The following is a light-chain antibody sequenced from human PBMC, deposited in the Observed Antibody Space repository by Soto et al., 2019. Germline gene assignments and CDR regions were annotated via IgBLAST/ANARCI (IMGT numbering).Light chain of an antibody. CDR2: EVN. CDR3: CSYGGDRI. J-gene: IGLJ2*01. Sequence: SALTQPASVSGSPGQSIAISCTGTSSNVGGYNFVSWYQQHPGKAPKLLIYEVNKRPSGVSNRFSGSKSDNTASLTISGLQAEDEADYYCCSYGGDRIFGGGTKVTVL. V-gene: IGLV2-23*02. CDR1: SSNVGGYNF.